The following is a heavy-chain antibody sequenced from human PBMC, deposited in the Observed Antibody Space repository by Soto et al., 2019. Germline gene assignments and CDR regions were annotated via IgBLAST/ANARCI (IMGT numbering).Heavy chain of an antibody. CDR3: TTDLYPRLYYYDSILPGRPQEDDAFDI. CDR2: IKSKTDGGTT. Sequence: GGSLRLSCAASGFTFSNAWMNWVRQAPGKGLEWVGRIKSKTDGGTTDYAAPVKGRFTISRDDSKNTLYLQMNSLKTEDTAVYYCTTDLYPRLYYYDSILPGRPQEDDAFDIWGQGTMVTVSS. J-gene: IGHJ3*02. D-gene: IGHD3-22*01. V-gene: IGHV3-15*07. CDR1: GFTFSNAW.